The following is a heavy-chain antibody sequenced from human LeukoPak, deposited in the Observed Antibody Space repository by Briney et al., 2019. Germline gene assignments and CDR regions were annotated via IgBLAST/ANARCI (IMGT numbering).Heavy chain of an antibody. J-gene: IGHJ3*02. CDR3: ASSGGRGGYNRFDAFDI. V-gene: IGHV4-34*01. CDR2: INHSGST. CDR1: GGSFSGYY. D-gene: IGHD5-24*01. Sequence: KPSETLSLTCAVYGGSFSGYYWSWIRQPPGKGLEWIGEINHSGSTNYNPSLKSRVTISVDTSKNQFSLKLSSVTAADTAVYYCASSGGRGGYNRFDAFDIWGQGTMVTVSS.